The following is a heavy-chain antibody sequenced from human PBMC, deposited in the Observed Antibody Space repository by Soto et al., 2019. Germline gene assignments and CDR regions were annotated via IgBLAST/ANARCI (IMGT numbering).Heavy chain of an antibody. J-gene: IGHJ6*02. CDR1: GYTFTTYA. D-gene: IGHD6-19*01. CDR3: ARGVIRSGWYGMDV. Sequence: GASVKVSCKASGYTFTTYAMHWVRQAPGQRLEWMGWINAGNGNTKYSQKFQGRVTITRDTSASTAYMELSSLRSEDTAVYYCARGVIRSGWYGMDVWGQGTTVTVSS. CDR2: INAGNGNT. V-gene: IGHV1-3*01.